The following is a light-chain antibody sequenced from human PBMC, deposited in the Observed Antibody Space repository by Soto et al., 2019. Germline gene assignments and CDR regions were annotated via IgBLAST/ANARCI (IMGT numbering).Light chain of an antibody. CDR3: QSYDSSLSGWV. V-gene: IGLV1-40*01. CDR1: SSNIGAGYD. Sequence: VVTQPPSVSGAPGQRVTISCTGSSSNIGAGYDVHWYQQLPGAAPKLVIYVNGDRPSGVPERFSGSKSGTSASLAIAGLQAEDEAEYYCQSYDSSLSGWVFGGGTKLTVL. CDR2: VNG. J-gene: IGLJ3*02.